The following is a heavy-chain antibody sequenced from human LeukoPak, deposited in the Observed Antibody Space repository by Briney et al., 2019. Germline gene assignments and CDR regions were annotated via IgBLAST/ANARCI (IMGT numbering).Heavy chain of an antibody. CDR2: IWYDGSNK. D-gene: IGHD5-18*01. V-gene: IGHV3-33*01. CDR3: AMWIQVWKFDY. Sequence: PGGSLRLSCAASGFTFSSYGMHWVRQAPGKGLEWVAVIWYDGSNKYYADSVKGRFTISRDNSKNTQYLQMNSLRAEDTAVYYCAMWIQVWKFDYWGQGTLVTVSS. CDR1: GFTFSSYG. J-gene: IGHJ4*02.